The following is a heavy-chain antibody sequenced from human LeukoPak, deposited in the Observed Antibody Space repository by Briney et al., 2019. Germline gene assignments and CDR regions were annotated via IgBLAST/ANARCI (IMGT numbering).Heavy chain of an antibody. D-gene: IGHD5-12*01. V-gene: IGHV1-46*01. Sequence: ASVNVSCKASGYTLSSYHIHWVRQAPGQGLEWMGVIDPSGGTTIYAQKFQGRVTMTRDTSTSTVYMELTSLKSEETAVYYCAREKGRGYSATAIYYYGMDVWGQGTTVTVSS. CDR3: AREKGRGYSATAIYYYGMDV. J-gene: IGHJ6*02. CDR2: IDPSGGTT. CDR1: GYTLSSYH.